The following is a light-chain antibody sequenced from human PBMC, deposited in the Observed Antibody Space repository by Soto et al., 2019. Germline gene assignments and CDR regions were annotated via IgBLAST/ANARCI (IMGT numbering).Light chain of an antibody. CDR1: QSVSGSC. Sequence: EIVLTQSPGTLSLSPGERATLSCRASQSVSGSCLAWYQQKPGQAPRLLTYGASSRATGIPDRFSGSGSGTDFTLTISRLEPEDLAVYYCQQYGSSPFTFGPGTKVDI. V-gene: IGKV3-20*01. J-gene: IGKJ3*01. CDR3: QQYGSSPFT. CDR2: GAS.